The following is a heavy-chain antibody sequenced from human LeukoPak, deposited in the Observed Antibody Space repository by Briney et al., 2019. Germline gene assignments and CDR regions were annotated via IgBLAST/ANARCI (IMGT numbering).Heavy chain of an antibody. J-gene: IGHJ4*02. CDR1: GGTFSSYA. CDR3: ARLVPAASLDY. CDR2: INTHNGDT. D-gene: IGHD2-2*01. V-gene: IGHV1-18*01. Sequence: ASVKVSCKASGGTFSSYAISWVRQAPGQGLEWMGWINTHNGDTNYAQKLQGRVTMTTDTSTSTAYMELRSLRSDDTAVYYCARLVPAASLDYWGQGTLVTVSS.